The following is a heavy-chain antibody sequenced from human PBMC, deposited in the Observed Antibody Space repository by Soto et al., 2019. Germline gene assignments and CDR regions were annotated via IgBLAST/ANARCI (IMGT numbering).Heavy chain of an antibody. D-gene: IGHD5-18*01. CDR3: ARDRRNGDTAMEDFDY. CDR2: ISYDGSNK. Sequence: PGGSLRLSCAASGFTFSSYAMHWVRQAPGKGLEWVAVISYDGSNKYYADSVKGRFTISRDNSKNTLYLQMNSLRAEDTAVYYCARDRRNGDTAMEDFDYWGQGTLVTVSS. J-gene: IGHJ4*02. V-gene: IGHV3-30-3*01. CDR1: GFTFSSYA.